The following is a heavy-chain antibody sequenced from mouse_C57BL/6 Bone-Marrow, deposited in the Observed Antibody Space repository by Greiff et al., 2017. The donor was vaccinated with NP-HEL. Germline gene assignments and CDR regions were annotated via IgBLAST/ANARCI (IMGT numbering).Heavy chain of an antibody. CDR3: ARHYYGSSHDY. Sequence: DVMLVESGGDLVKPGGSLKLSCAASGFTFSSYGMSWVRQTPDKRLEWVATISSGGSYTYYPDSVKGRFTISRDNAKNTLYLQMSSLKSEDTAMYYCARHYYGSSHDYWGQGTTLTVSP. J-gene: IGHJ2*01. V-gene: IGHV5-6*02. D-gene: IGHD1-1*01. CDR1: GFTFSSYG. CDR2: ISSGGSYT.